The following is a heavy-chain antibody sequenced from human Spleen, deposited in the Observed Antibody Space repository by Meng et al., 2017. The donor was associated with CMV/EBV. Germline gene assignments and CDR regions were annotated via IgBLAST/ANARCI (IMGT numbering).Heavy chain of an antibody. CDR3: AREGSGGDYYDSSGYSPDDAFDI. CDR2: IKQDGSEK. D-gene: IGHD3-22*01. V-gene: IGHV3-7*01. J-gene: IGHJ3*02. CDR1: GFTFSRYW. Sequence: GESLKISCAASGFTFSRYWMSWVRQAPGKGLEWVANIKQDGSEKYYVDSVKGRFTISRDNAKNSLYLQMNSLRAEDTAVYYCAREGSGGDYYDSSGYSPDDAFDIWGQGTMVTVSS.